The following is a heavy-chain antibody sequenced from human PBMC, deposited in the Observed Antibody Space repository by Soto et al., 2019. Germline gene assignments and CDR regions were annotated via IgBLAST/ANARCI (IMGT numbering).Heavy chain of an antibody. J-gene: IGHJ5*02. CDR3: ATSGSSGYCYGYNWFDP. V-gene: IGHV4-31*03. Sequence: ASETLSLTCTVSGGSITIGGYYWTWIRQHPGKGLEWIGNIYYSGSTYYNPSLKSRVTISVDTSKNQFSLRLSAVTAADTAVYYCATSGSSGYCYGYNWFDPWGQGTLVTVSS. D-gene: IGHD3-22*01. CDR1: GGSITIGGYY. CDR2: IYYSGST.